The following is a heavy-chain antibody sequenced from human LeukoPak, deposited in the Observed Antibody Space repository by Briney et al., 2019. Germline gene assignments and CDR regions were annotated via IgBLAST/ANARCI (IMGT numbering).Heavy chain of an antibody. J-gene: IGHJ3*01. D-gene: IGHD3-3*01. CDR1: GYTFTAYY. V-gene: IGHV1-2*02. CDR2: IQANSGGT. CDR3: VREMHGFSAFDL. Sequence: ASVRVSCKTSGYTFTAYYIHWVRQAPGQGLEWMGWIQANSGGTNYAQKFQGRVTMIRDTSISTAHMELTSLTSDDTAVYYCVREMHGFSAFDLWGPGTMVTVPS.